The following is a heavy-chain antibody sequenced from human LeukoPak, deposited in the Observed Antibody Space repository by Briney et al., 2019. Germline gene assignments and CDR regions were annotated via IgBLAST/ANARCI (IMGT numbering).Heavy chain of an antibody. CDR2: ISYDGSNK. D-gene: IGHD3-22*01. J-gene: IGHJ3*02. CDR1: GFTFDDYA. V-gene: IGHV3-30*03. Sequence: GGSLRLSCAASGFTFDDYAMHWVRQAPGKGLEWVAVISYDGSNKYYADSVKGRFTISRDNSKNTLYLQMNSLRAEDTAVYYCATLAPGEDSSGYYPNDAFDIWGQGTMVTVSS. CDR3: ATLAPGEDSSGYYPNDAFDI.